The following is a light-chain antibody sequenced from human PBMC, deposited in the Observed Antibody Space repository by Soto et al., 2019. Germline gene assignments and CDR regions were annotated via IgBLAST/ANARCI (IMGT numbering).Light chain of an antibody. CDR2: SNN. Sequence: QSALTQPPSASGTPGRRVVISCSGSSSNIGSNTVNWYQQLPGTAPKLLIYSNNHRPSGVPDRFSGSKSGTSASLAISGLQSDDEADYYCAAWDDSLNGYVFATGTKLTVL. V-gene: IGLV1-44*01. CDR3: AAWDDSLNGYV. CDR1: SSNIGSNT. J-gene: IGLJ1*01.